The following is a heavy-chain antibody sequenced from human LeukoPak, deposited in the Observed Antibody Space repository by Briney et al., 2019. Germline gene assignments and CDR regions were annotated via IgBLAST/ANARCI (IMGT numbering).Heavy chain of an antibody. CDR1: GFTFNHYP. D-gene: IGHD5-18*01. J-gene: IGHJ4*02. Sequence: GRSLRLSCAASGFTFNHYPMHWVRQAPGKGLEWVALISYDGSNKYYADSVKGRFTLSRDNSKNTLYLQMNSLRAEDTAVYYCARGAGYSYGHNDYWGQGTLLTVSS. CDR3: ARGAGYSYGHNDY. CDR2: ISYDGSNK. V-gene: IGHV3-30-3*01.